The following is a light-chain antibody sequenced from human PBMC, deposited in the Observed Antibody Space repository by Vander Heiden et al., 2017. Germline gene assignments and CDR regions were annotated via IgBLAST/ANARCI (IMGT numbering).Light chain of an antibody. CDR3: QQSDRTPYT. J-gene: IGKJ2*01. CDR1: QSISTY. V-gene: IGKV1-39*01. Sequence: DIQMTQSPSSLSASVRDRVTITCLASQSISTYLNWYQQKPGQPPKLLIYAASTLQNGVPSNFSGSGSGTDFTLTISSLQAEDSATYYCQQSDRTPYTFGQGTKMEIK. CDR2: AAS.